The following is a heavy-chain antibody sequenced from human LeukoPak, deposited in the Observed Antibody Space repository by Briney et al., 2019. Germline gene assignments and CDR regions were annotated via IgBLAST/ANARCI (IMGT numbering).Heavy chain of an antibody. CDR2: ISAYNGNT. Sequence: ASVKVSCKASGYTFTSYGISWVRQAPGQGLELMGWISAYNGNTNYAQKLQGRVTMTTDTSTSTAYMELRSLRSDDTAVYYCARSQGIWFGELLSDYYYYGMDVWGKGTTVTVSS. CDR1: GYTFTSYG. J-gene: IGHJ6*04. CDR3: ARSQGIWFGELLSDYYYYGMDV. V-gene: IGHV1-18*04. D-gene: IGHD3-10*01.